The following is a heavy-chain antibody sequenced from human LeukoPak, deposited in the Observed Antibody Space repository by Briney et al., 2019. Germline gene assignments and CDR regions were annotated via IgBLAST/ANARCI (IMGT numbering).Heavy chain of an antibody. CDR3: ARGQGIGYYYDSSGIGYFDY. D-gene: IGHD3-22*01. CDR1: GFTFSSYA. V-gene: IGHV3-30-3*01. CDR2: ISYDGSNK. J-gene: IGHJ4*02. Sequence: GGSLRLSCAASGFTFSSYAMHWVRQAPGKGLEGVAVISYDGSNKYYADSVKGRFTISRDNSKNTLYLQMNSLRAEDTAVYYCARGQGIGYYYDSSGIGYFDYWGQGTLVTVSS.